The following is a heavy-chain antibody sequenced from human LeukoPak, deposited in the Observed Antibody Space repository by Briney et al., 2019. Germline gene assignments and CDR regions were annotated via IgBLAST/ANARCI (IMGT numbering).Heavy chain of an antibody. V-gene: IGHV4-59*01. CDR1: GGSISSYY. J-gene: IGHJ6*03. D-gene: IGHD1-26*01. Sequence: PSETLSLTCTVSGGSISSYYWSWIRQPPGKGLEWIGYIYYSGSTNYNPSLKSRVTISVDTSKNQFSLKLSSVTAADTAVYYCATTQGASGSYWPSYYYYTDVWGKGTTVTVSS. CDR2: IYYSGST. CDR3: ATTQGASGSYWPSYYYYTDV.